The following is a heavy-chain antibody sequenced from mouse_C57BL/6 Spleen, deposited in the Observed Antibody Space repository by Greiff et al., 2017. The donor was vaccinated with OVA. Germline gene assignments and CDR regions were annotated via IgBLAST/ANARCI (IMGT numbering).Heavy chain of an antibody. V-gene: IGHV2-5*01. CDR3: ALYSNYVGGAMDY. CDR1: GFSLTSYG. J-gene: IGHJ4*01. Sequence: VKLVESGPGLVQPSQSLSITCTVSGFSLTSYGVHWVRQSPGKGLEWLGVIWRGGSTDYNAAFMSRLSITKDNSKSQVFFKMNSLQADDTAIYYCALYSNYVGGAMDYWGQGTSVTVSS. CDR2: IWRGGST. D-gene: IGHD2-5*01.